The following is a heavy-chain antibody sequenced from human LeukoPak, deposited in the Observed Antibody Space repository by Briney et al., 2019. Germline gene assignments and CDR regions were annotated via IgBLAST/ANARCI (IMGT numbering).Heavy chain of an antibody. Sequence: PSETLSLTCAVYGGSFSGYYWSWIHQPPGKGLEWIGEINHSGSTNYNPSLRSRVTISVDTSKNQFSLKLSSVTAADTAVYYCARGKQQLSFYYYYYYMDVWGKGTTVTGSS. CDR3: ARGKQQLSFYYYYYYMDV. CDR2: INHSGST. J-gene: IGHJ6*03. V-gene: IGHV4-34*01. CDR1: GGSFSGYY. D-gene: IGHD6-13*01.